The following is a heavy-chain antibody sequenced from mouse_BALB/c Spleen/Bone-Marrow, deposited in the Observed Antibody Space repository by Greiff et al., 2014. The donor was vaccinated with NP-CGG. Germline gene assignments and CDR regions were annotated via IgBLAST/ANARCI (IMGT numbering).Heavy chain of an antibody. J-gene: IGHJ1*01. D-gene: IGHD2-14*01. CDR2: IDPAIFT. CDR1: GFNIKDTY. V-gene: IGHV14-3*02. CDR3: ASYRYGWYFDV. Sequence: EVKLVESGAELVKPGASVKLSCTASGFNIKDTYLHWVKQRPEQGLDWIGRIDPAIFTKYDPKFQGKAAITADTSSNTAYLHLSSLTSEDTAVAVWASYRYGWYFDVWGAGTPVT.